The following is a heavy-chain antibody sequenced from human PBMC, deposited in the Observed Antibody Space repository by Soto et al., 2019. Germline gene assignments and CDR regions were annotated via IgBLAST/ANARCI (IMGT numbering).Heavy chain of an antibody. CDR2: IYYSGST. CDR3: AREGIAAAGYNWFDP. CDR1: GGSISSYD. V-gene: IGHV4-59*01. D-gene: IGHD6-13*01. Sequence: SETLSLTCAVSGGSISSYDWSWIRKHLGKGLEWIGYIYYSGSTKYNPSLKSRVTISVDTSKNQFSLRLSSVTAADTAVYYCAREGIAAAGYNWFDPWGQGTLVTVSS. J-gene: IGHJ5*02.